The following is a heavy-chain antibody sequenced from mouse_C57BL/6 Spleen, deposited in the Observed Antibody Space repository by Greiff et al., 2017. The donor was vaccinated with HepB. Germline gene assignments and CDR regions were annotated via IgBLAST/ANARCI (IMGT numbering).Heavy chain of an antibody. CDR2: ISYDGSN. V-gene: IGHV3-6*01. Sequence: EVQLQESGPGLVKPSQSLSLTCSVTGYSITSGYYWNWIRQFPGNKLEWMGYISYDGSNNYNPSLKNRISITRDTSKNQFFLKLNSVTTEDTATYYCARDYYGSSYVGYWGQGTTLTVSS. CDR3: ARDYYGSSYVGY. J-gene: IGHJ2*01. CDR1: GYSITSGYY. D-gene: IGHD1-1*01.